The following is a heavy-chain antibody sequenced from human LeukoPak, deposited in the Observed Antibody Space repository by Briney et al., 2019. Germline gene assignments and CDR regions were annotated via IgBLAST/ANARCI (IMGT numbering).Heavy chain of an antibody. V-gene: IGHV3-11*01. Sequence: GGSLRLSYAASGFTFSDYYMSWIRRAPGKGLEWDSCISSSGSTIYYADSVKGRFTISRDNAKNSLYLQMNSLRAEDTAVYYCASSPYDRSGYYYFDYWGQGTLVTVSS. CDR3: ASSPYDRSGYYYFDY. D-gene: IGHD3-22*01. CDR2: ISSSGSTI. CDR1: GFTFSDYY. J-gene: IGHJ4*02.